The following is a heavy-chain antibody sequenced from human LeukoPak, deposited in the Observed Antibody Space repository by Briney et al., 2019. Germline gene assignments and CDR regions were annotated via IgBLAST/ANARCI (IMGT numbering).Heavy chain of an antibody. Sequence: ASVKVSCKVSGYTLTELSMHWVRQAPGKGLEWMGGFDPEDGETIYAQKLQGRVTMTEDTSTDTAYMELSSLRSEDTAVYYCATAPIFENIVVVPAVFSLDVWGKGTTVTVSS. CDR3: ATAPIFENIVVVPAVFSLDV. CDR2: FDPEDGET. J-gene: IGHJ6*04. D-gene: IGHD2-2*01. CDR1: GYTLTELS. V-gene: IGHV1-24*01.